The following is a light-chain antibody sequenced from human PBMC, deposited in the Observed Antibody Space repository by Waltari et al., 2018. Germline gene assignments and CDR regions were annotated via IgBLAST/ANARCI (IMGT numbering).Light chain of an antibody. J-gene: IGKJ1*01. Sequence: EIGLTQSPGTLSLSPGERATLSCRASQRVRRFLAWYQPKPGQATRLLIYDASSRATGIPDRFSGSGFGTDFSLTISRLEPEDFAVYYCQKYGSLPATFGQGTKVEIK. CDR2: DAS. CDR3: QKYGSLPAT. CDR1: QRVRRF. V-gene: IGKV3-20*01.